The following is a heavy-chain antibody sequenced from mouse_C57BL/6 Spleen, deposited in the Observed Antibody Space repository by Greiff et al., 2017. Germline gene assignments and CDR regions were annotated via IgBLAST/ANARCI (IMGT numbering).Heavy chain of an antibody. J-gene: IGHJ4*01. V-gene: IGHV2-6-1*01. D-gene: IGHD2-1*01. Sequence: VQRVESGPGLVAPSQSLSITCTVSGFSLTSYGVHWVRQPPGKGLEWLVVIWSDGSTTYNSALKSRLSISKDNSKSQVFLKMNSLQTDDTAMYYCARHGGNYFYYAMDYWGQGTSVTVSS. CDR3: ARHGGNYFYYAMDY. CDR1: GFSLTSYG. CDR2: IWSDGST.